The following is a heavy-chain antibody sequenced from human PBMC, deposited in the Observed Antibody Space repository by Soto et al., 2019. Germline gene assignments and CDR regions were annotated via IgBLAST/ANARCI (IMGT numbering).Heavy chain of an antibody. D-gene: IGHD5-18*01. V-gene: IGHV1-18*01. J-gene: IGHJ4*02. CDR3: ARGRGGYSNGDY. CDR1: GYTFTSYG. CDR2: GNIHSGDT. Sequence: QVQLVQSGAEVKKPGASVKVSCKASGYTFTSYGISWVRQAPGQGLEWMGWGNIHSGDTNYAQKLQGRGTMTTDTSTSTAYLELSSLRSVDTAVYYCARGRGGYSNGDYWGQGTLVTVSS.